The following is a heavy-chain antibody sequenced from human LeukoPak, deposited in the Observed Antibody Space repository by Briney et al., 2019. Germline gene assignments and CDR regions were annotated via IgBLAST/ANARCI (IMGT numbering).Heavy chain of an antibody. CDR1: GYTFTGYY. D-gene: IGHD4-23*01. J-gene: IGHJ4*02. V-gene: IGHV1-2*02. CDR2: INPNSGGT. Sequence: ASVKVSCKASGYTFTGYYMHWVRQAPGQGLEWMGWINPNSGGTNYAQKFQGRVTMTRDMSTSTVYMELSSLRSEDTAVYYCARDSYGGNSDYWGQGTLVTVSS. CDR3: ARDSYGGNSDY.